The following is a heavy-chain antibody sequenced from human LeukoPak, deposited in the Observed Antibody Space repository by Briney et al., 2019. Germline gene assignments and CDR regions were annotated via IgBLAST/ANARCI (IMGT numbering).Heavy chain of an antibody. CDR2: IYPGDSET. D-gene: IGHD3-16*01. J-gene: IGHJ4*02. V-gene: IGHV5-51*01. Sequence: GESLKISCKASGYKFTNYWIGWVRQMPGKGLEWMTIIYPGDSETRYSPSFQGLVTISADKSIGTTYLQWSSLKASDSAIYYCARALRTGQGDYVPVLWGQGTLVTVSS. CDR3: ARALRTGQGDYVPVL. CDR1: GYKFTNYW.